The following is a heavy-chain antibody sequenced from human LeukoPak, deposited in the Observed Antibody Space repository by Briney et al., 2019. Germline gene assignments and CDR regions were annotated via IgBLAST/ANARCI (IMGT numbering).Heavy chain of an antibody. CDR2: INGGTT. D-gene: IGHD3-10*01. Sequence: SETLSLTCAVYGGSFSGHYWTWIRQSPGRGLEWIGEINGGTTDYNPSLKSRVTISEDPSKNRFSLKLSSVTAADTAVYYCARASITMVRGVVFDYWGQGTLVTVSS. CDR3: ARASITMVRGVVFDY. J-gene: IGHJ4*02. V-gene: IGHV4-34*01. CDR1: GGSFSGHY.